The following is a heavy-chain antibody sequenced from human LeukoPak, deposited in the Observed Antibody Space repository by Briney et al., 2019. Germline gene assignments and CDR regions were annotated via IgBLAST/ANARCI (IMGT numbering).Heavy chain of an antibody. V-gene: IGHV3-23*01. J-gene: IGHJ4*02. D-gene: IGHD5-18*01. CDR2: ISGSGGST. Sequence: PGGSLRLSCAASGFTFSSYAMSWVRQAPGKGLEWVSVISGSGGSTDYADSVKGRFTISRDNSKSTLYPQMNSLRAEDTAVYYCAKYFGYTYGYIDYWGQGTLVTVSS. CDR1: GFTFSSYA. CDR3: AKYFGYTYGYIDY.